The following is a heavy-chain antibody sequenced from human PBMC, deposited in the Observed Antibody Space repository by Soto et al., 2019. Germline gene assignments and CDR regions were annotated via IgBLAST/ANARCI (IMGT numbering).Heavy chain of an antibody. D-gene: IGHD2-15*01. CDR2: LRQSGSS. Sequence: SETLSFTCSFPVGPISVEYYFSCIRQSPENGLRPLPYLRQSGSSYSHPALQSRLTMSLATSKNQFSLKLRSLTAADPAVSYCPRGGARWTGYFDAWGQGALVTVSS. V-gene: IGHV4-30-4*02. CDR1: VGPISVEYY. CDR3: PRGGARWTGYFDA. J-gene: IGHJ4*02.